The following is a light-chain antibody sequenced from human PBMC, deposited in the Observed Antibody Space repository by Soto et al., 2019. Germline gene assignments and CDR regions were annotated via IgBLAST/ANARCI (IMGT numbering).Light chain of an antibody. Sequence: QSALTQPASVSGSPGQSITLSCTGTSSDVCGYNFVSWYQRHPGKAPKLMIFEVSHLPSGVSDRFSGSKCGNTASLTISGLQAEDEADYYCSSYTSSITYVFGTGTKVTVL. CDR1: SSDVCGYNF. CDR3: SSYTSSITYV. CDR2: EVS. J-gene: IGLJ1*01. V-gene: IGLV2-14*03.